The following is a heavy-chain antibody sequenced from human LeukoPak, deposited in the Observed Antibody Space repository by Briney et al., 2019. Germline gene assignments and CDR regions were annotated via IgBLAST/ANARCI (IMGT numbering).Heavy chain of an antibody. CDR3: ARGAHAYHYYYMDV. J-gene: IGHJ6*03. CDR1: GGSISSYY. V-gene: IGHV4-59*01. CDR2: IYYSGST. Sequence: PSETLSLTCTVSGGSISSYYWSWIRQPPGKGLEWIGYIYYSGSTNYNPSLKSRVTISVDTSKNQFSLKLSSVTAADTAVYYCARGAHAYHYYYMDVWGKGTTVTVSS.